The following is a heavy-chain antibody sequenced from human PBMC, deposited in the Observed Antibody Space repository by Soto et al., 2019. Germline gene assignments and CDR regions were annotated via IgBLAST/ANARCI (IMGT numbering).Heavy chain of an antibody. J-gene: IGHJ6*02. CDR1: GFIFSNAG. Sequence: GGSLRLSCAASGFIFSNAGMNWVRQAPGQGLEWVGRIKSKSDGGTTDHAAPVKGRFTISRDDSKNTLYLQMNSLKIEDTAVYYCATSHSSGWYVNSNCYYGLDVWGQGTTVTVSS. CDR3: ATSHSSGWYVNSNCYYGLDV. CDR2: IKSKSDGGTT. V-gene: IGHV3-15*01. D-gene: IGHD6-19*01.